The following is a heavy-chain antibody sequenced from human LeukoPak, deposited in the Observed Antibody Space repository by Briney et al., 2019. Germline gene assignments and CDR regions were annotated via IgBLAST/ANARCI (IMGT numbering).Heavy chain of an antibody. CDR2: ISAYNDNT. CDR1: GYTFTSYG. J-gene: IGHJ4*02. CDR3: ARDGNIAVAGQLGY. D-gene: IGHD6-19*01. V-gene: IGHV1-18*01. Sequence: GASVKVSCKASGYTFTSYGISWVRQAPGQGLEGMGWISAYNDNTNNAQRLQGRVIMTKVTPTGTAYMELRNQRSDDTAVYYCARDGNIAVAGQLGYWGQGTLVTVSS.